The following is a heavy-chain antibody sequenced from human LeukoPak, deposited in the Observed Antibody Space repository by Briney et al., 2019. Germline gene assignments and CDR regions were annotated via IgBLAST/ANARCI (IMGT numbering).Heavy chain of an antibody. CDR1: GGSISSGSYY. CDR3: AREVSGYSSGWMIGAFDI. D-gene: IGHD6-19*01. CDR2: IYTSGST. V-gene: IGHV4-61*02. Sequence: PSETLSLTXTVSGGSISSGSYYWSWIRQPAGKGLEWIGRIYTSGSTNYNPSLKSRVTISVDTSKNQFSLKLSSVTAADTAVYYCAREVSGYSSGWMIGAFDIWGQGTMVTVSS. J-gene: IGHJ3*02.